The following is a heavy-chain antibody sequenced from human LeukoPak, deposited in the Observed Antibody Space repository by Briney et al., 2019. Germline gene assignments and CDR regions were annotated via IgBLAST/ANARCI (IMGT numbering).Heavy chain of an antibody. V-gene: IGHV3-11*04. D-gene: IGHD3-10*01. CDR1: GFTFGIFG. CDR2: ISSSGSTI. CDR3: ARSGNTGRNWYFDL. Sequence: GGSLRLSCAASGFTFGIFGMSWIRQAPGKGLEWFSYISSSGSTIYYADSVKGRFTISRDNAKNSLYLQMNSLRAEDTAVYYCARSGNTGRNWYFDLWGRGTLVTVSS. J-gene: IGHJ2*01.